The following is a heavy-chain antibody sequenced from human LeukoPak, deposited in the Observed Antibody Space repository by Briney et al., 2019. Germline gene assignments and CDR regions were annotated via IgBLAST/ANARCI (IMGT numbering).Heavy chain of an antibody. D-gene: IGHD6-13*01. Sequence: KSSETLSLTCTVSGGSISSGGYYWSWIRQPPGKGLEWIGYIYHSGSTNYNPSLKSRVTISADTSKDQFSLKLASVTAADTAVYYCATGYSSTWYYFDYWGQGTLATVSS. J-gene: IGHJ4*02. CDR3: ATGYSSTWYYFDY. V-gene: IGHV4-61*08. CDR1: GGSISSGGYY. CDR2: IYHSGST.